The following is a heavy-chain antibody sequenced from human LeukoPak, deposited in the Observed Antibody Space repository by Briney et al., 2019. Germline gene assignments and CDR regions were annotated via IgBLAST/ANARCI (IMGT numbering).Heavy chain of an antibody. CDR3: ARHNIVVVPAAMRWFDP. CDR2: IYYSGST. V-gene: IGHV4-39*01. Sequence: SETLSLPCTVSGGSISSSSYYWGWIRQPPGKGLEWIGSIYYSGSTYYNPSLKSRVTISVDTSKNQFSLKLSSVTAADTAVYYCARHNIVVVPAAMRWFDPWGQGTLVTVSS. CDR1: GGSISSSSYY. D-gene: IGHD2-2*01. J-gene: IGHJ5*02.